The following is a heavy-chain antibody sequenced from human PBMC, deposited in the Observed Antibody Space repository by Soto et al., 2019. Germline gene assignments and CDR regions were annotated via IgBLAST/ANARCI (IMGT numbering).Heavy chain of an antibody. V-gene: IGHV1-18*01. CDR2: ISAYNGNT. Sequence: ASVKVSCKASGYTFTSYGISWVRQAPGQGLEWMGWISAYNGNTNYAQKLQGRVTMTTDTSTSTAYMELRSPRSDDTAVYYCARARCSGGSCYSFSDYWGQGTLVTVSS. CDR3: ARARCSGGSCYSFSDY. J-gene: IGHJ4*02. D-gene: IGHD2-15*01. CDR1: GYTFTSYG.